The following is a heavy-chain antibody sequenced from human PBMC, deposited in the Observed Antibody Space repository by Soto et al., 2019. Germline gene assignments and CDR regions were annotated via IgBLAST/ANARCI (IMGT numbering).Heavy chain of an antibody. CDR1: GFTFSSYW. D-gene: IGHD6-19*01. CDR3: AIEQWLDYAFDI. Sequence: GSLRLSCAASGFTFSSYWMHWVRQAPGKGLVWVSRINSDGSSTSYADSVKGRFTISRDNAKNTLYLQMNSLRAEDTAVYYCAIEQWLDYAFDIWGQGTMVTVSS. V-gene: IGHV3-74*01. CDR2: INSDGSST. J-gene: IGHJ3*02.